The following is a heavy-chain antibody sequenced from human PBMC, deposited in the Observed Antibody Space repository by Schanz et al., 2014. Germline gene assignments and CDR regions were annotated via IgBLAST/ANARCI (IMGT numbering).Heavy chain of an antibody. D-gene: IGHD3-22*01. J-gene: IGHJ4*02. V-gene: IGHV3-23*04. CDR2: ISGSGGTT. CDR3: VRAGYETTGYYHLESWVGDYFDS. CDR1: GFTFSSYA. Sequence: EVQVVESGGGLVQPGGSLRLSCAASGFTFSSYAMHWVRQAPGKGLEWVSRISGSGGTTNYADSVKGRFTISRDNSKNMVYLQMNSLRAEDTAVYYCVRAGYETTGYYHLESWVGDYFDSWGQGALVTVSS.